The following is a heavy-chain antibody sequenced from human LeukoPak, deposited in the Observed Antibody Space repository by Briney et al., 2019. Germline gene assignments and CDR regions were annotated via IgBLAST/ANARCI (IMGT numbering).Heavy chain of an antibody. CDR2: ISSSSSYI. V-gene: IGHV3-21*01. D-gene: IGHD3-10*01. CDR3: ARTPHNYYGSGSYYTAVYYYYMDV. Sequence: GGSLRLFCAASGFTFSSYRMNWVRQAPGKRMEWVSSISSSSSYIYYADSVKGRFIISRDNAKNSLYLQMNSLRAEDTAVYYCARTPHNYYGSGSYYTAVYYYYMDVWGKGTTVTVSS. CDR1: GFTFSSYR. J-gene: IGHJ6*03.